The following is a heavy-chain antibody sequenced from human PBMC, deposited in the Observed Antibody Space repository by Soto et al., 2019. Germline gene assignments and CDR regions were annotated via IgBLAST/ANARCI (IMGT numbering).Heavy chain of an antibody. CDR1: GFTVSTNY. Sequence: GGSLRLSCEAFGFTVSTNYMSWVRQTPGKGLGWVSVFYSGGSTFYADSVKGRFTISRDNSRNTLYLQMRSLRAEDTAVYYCARGFPSMTYYGEYYFDYWGQGTLVTVSS. J-gene: IGHJ4*02. D-gene: IGHD3-10*01. CDR3: ARGFPSMTYYGEYYFDY. V-gene: IGHV3-53*01. CDR2: FYSGGST.